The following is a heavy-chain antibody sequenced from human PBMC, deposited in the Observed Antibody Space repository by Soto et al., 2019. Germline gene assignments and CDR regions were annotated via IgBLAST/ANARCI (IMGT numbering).Heavy chain of an antibody. Sequence: SETLSLTCAVSGGSISSSNWWSWVRQPPGKGLEWIGEIYHSGSTNYNPSLKSRVTISVDKSKNQFSLKLSSVTAADTAVYYCARGGSAAAADYYFDYWGQGTLVTISS. CDR2: IYHSGST. CDR1: GGSISSSNW. CDR3: ARGGSAAAADYYFDY. D-gene: IGHD6-13*01. J-gene: IGHJ4*02. V-gene: IGHV4-4*02.